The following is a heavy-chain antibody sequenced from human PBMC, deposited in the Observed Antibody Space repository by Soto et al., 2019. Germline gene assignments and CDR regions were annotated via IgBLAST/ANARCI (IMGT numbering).Heavy chain of an antibody. V-gene: IGHV3-48*02. Sequence: GGSLRLSCAASGFTFSSYSMNWVRQAPGKGLEWVSYISSSSSTIYYADSVKGRFTISRDNAKNSLYLQMNSLRDEDTAVYYCARERYCSGGSCFDYWGQGNMVNGSS. J-gene: IGHJ4*02. CDR1: GFTFSSYS. D-gene: IGHD2-15*01. CDR2: ISSSSSTI. CDR3: ARERYCSGGSCFDY.